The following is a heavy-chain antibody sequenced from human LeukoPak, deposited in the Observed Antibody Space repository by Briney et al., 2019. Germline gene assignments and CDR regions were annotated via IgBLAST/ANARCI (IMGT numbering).Heavy chain of an antibody. CDR3: ARRGNYYDSSGLLYYFDY. J-gene: IGHJ4*02. CDR2: IYYSGST. D-gene: IGHD3-22*01. Sequence: SETLSLTCTVSGGSISSYYWSWIRQPPGKGLEWIGYIYYSGSTNYNPSLKSRVTIPVDTSKDQFSLKLSSVTAADTAVYYCARRGNYYDSSGLLYYFDYWGQGTLVTVSS. V-gene: IGHV4-59*08. CDR1: GGSISSYY.